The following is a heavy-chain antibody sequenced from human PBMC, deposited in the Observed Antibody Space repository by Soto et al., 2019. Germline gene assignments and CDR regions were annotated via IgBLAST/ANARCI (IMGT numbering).Heavy chain of an antibody. V-gene: IGHV1-18*04. Sequence: QIQLVQSGPEVKKPGASMKVSCKAYDFSFTSHGISWVRQAPGQGLEWMGWISLYNGNTNYAQQFQGRVTMTTDSSTSTAYMELRSLRSDDTAMYFCAIYHLELFRFDYWGQGTLVTVSS. D-gene: IGHD2-2*01. J-gene: IGHJ4*02. CDR2: ISLYNGNT. CDR1: DFSFTSHG. CDR3: AIYHLELFRFDY.